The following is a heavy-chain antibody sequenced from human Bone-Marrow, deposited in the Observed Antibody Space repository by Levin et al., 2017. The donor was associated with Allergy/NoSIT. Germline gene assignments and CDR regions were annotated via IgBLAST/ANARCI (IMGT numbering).Heavy chain of an antibody. D-gene: IGHD6-19*01. CDR2: ISNNRGKT. CDR1: GFTIDSCA. Sequence: GESLKISCAASGFTIDSCAMSWVRQAPGKGLEWVSSISNNRGKTYYADSVKGRFTISRDNSENTLYLQMNSLRVEDTALYYCAKDSPSSGWPTFDYWGHGTLVAVSS. CDR3: AKDSPSSGWPTFDY. J-gene: IGHJ4*01. V-gene: IGHV3-23*01.